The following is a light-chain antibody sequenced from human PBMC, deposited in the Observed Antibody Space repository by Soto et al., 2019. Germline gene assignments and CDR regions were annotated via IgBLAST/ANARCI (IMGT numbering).Light chain of an antibody. CDR3: QQHNGWPLT. J-gene: IGKJ4*01. CDR2: GAS. CDR1: QSVSSS. V-gene: IGKV3-15*01. Sequence: EIVMTQSPGTLSVSPGERVTLSCRGSQSVSSSLAWYQQKPGQAPRLLIYGASTRAPGVPARFSGSGSGTDFTFTNSSLHSEHFAVYYCQQHNGWPLTFGGGTKVEI.